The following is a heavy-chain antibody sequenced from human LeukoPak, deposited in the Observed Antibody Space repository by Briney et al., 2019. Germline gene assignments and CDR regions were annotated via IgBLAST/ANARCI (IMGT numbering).Heavy chain of an antibody. V-gene: IGHV3-7*01. CDR3: ARDNSGYYDSPDLFY. CDR2: IKQDGSEK. D-gene: IGHD3-22*01. Sequence: GGSLRLSCATSGFTFSSYWMSWVCQAPGKGLEWVANIKQDGSEKLYVDSVKGRFTISRDNAKNSLYLQMSSLRAEDTGIYYCARDNSGYYDSPDLFYWGQGTLVTVSS. J-gene: IGHJ4*02. CDR1: GFTFSSYW.